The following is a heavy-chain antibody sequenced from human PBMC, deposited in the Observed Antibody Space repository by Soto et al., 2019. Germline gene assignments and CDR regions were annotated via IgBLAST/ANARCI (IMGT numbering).Heavy chain of an antibody. D-gene: IGHD1-1*01. CDR1: GGTFSSYA. J-gene: IGHJ5*02. CDR3: AIPVEMATIGIWFDP. V-gene: IGHV1-69*13. CDR2: IIPIFGTA. Sequence: SVKVSCKASGGTFSSYAISWVRQAPGQGLEWMGGIIPIFGTANYAQKFQGRVTITADESTSTAYMELSSLRSEDTAVYYCAIPVEMATIGIWFDPWGQGTLVTVSS.